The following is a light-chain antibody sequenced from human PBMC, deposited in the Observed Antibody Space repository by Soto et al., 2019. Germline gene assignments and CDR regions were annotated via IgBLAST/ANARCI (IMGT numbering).Light chain of an antibody. Sequence: DIQMTQSPSSLSASVGDRVTITCQASQDISNYLNWYQQKPGKAPKLLIYDASNLETGVPSSFSGSGSGTDFTFTISSQQPEDIATYYCQQYDNLPVTFGQGTKLEIK. CDR3: QQYDNLPVT. CDR2: DAS. V-gene: IGKV1-33*01. J-gene: IGKJ2*01. CDR1: QDISNY.